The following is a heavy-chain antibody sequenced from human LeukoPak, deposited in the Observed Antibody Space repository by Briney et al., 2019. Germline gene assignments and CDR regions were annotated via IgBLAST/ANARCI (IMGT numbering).Heavy chain of an antibody. D-gene: IGHD1-1*01. CDR1: GFTLSPTS. CDR2: IDKNGYTI. CDR3: ADNLSR. J-gene: IGHJ4*02. Sequence: TGGSLRLSCAVSGFTLSPTSMNWVRQAPGKGLEWISYIDKNGYTIYYADSVKGRFTISRDTAKNSLYLQMNSLRAEDTAVYYCADNLSRWGQGTLVTVSS. V-gene: IGHV3-48*04.